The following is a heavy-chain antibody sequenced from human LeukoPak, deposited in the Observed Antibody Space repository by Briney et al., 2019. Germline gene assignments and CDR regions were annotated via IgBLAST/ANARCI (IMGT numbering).Heavy chain of an antibody. Sequence: SETLSLTCTVSGGSISSYYWSWIRQPPGKGLEWIGYIYCSGSTNYNPSLKSRVTISVDTSKNQFSLKLSSVTAADTAVYYCARACGGDCYSSFDYWGQGTLVTVSS. V-gene: IGHV4-59*01. CDR2: IYCSGST. CDR3: ARACGGDCYSSFDY. J-gene: IGHJ4*02. D-gene: IGHD2-21*02. CDR1: GGSISSYY.